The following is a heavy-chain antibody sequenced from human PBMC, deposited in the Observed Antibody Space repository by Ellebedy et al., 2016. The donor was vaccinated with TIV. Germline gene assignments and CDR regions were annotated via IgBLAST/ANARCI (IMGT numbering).Heavy chain of an antibody. V-gene: IGHV3-23*01. CDR1: GFTFSSYA. D-gene: IGHD6-13*01. CDR2: ISGSGGST. Sequence: GESLKISCAASGFTFSSYAMSWVRQAPGKGLEWVSAISGSGGSTYYADSVKGRFTISRDNSKNTLYLQMNSLRAEDTAVYYCAKGYSSSWYYSASYFDYWGQGTLVTVSS. J-gene: IGHJ4*02. CDR3: AKGYSSSWYYSASYFDY.